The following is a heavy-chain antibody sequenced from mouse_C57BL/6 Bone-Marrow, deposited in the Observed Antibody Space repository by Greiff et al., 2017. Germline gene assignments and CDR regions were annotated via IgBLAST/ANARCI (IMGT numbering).Heavy chain of an antibody. D-gene: IGHD2-3*01. J-gene: IGHJ4*01. V-gene: IGHV1-39*01. Sequence: VQLKESGPELVKPGASVKISCKASGYSFTDYNMNWVKQSNGKSLEWIGVINPNYGTTSYNQKFKGKATLTVDQSSSTAYMQLNSLTSEDSAVYYCARSWGWHYYAMDYWGQGTSVTVSS. CDR1: GYSFTDYN. CDR3: ARSWGWHYYAMDY. CDR2: INPNYGTT.